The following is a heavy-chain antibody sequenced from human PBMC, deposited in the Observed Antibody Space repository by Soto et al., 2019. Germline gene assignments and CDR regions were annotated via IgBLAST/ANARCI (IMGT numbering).Heavy chain of an antibody. J-gene: IGHJ6*03. Sequence: SETLSLTCTVCGGSISSSSYYWGWIRQPPGKGLEWIGSIYYSGSTYYNPSLKSRVTISVDTSKNQFSLKLSSVTAADTAVYYCAGNCSSTSCYEDYYYYYMDVWGKGTTVTVSS. CDR2: IYYSGST. CDR1: GGSISSSSYY. CDR3: AGNCSSTSCYEDYYYYYMDV. V-gene: IGHV4-39*01. D-gene: IGHD2-2*01.